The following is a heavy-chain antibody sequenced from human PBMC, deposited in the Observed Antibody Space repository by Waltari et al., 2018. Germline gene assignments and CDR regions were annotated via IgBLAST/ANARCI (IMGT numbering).Heavy chain of an antibody. CDR1: GYSISSGYY. D-gene: IGHD4-17*01. J-gene: IGHJ4*02. CDR2: IYHSGST. CDR3: ARHPFWMNGDSDSFDY. Sequence: QVQLQESGPGLVKPSATLSLTCAVSGYSISSGYYWGWIRPPPGKGLEWIGSIYHSGSTYYNPSLKSRVTISVDTSKNQFSLKLSSVTAADTAVYYCARHPFWMNGDSDSFDYWGQGTLVTVSS. V-gene: IGHV4-38-2*01.